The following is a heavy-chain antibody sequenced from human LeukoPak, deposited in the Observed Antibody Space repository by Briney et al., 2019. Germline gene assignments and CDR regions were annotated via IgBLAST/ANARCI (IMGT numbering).Heavy chain of an antibody. Sequence: PGGSLRLSCAATGFTFPSYALSWVRQARGKGMEWVSSISGSGGSTYYADSVKGRFTISRDNSKNTLYLQMNSLRAEDTAVYYCAKDLPNPGTSRHFQYWGQGTLVTVSS. CDR1: GFTFPSYA. D-gene: IGHD2-8*01. J-gene: IGHJ1*01. CDR2: ISGSGGST. V-gene: IGHV3-23*01. CDR3: AKDLPNPGTSRHFQY.